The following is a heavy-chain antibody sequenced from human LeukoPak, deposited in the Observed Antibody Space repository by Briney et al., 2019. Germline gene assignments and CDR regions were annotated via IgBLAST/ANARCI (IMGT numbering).Heavy chain of an antibody. D-gene: IGHD3-16*01. Sequence: ASVKVSFKASGYTFTSYYMHWGRQAPGQGLEWVGIINPSVSSTSYAPKLQGRVTMTRDTSTNTVYMELSSLRSEDTAVYYCARAPANYGIDDYWGQGTLVTVSS. J-gene: IGHJ4*02. CDR3: ARAPANYGIDDY. V-gene: IGHV1-46*04. CDR2: INPSVSST. CDR1: GYTFTSYY.